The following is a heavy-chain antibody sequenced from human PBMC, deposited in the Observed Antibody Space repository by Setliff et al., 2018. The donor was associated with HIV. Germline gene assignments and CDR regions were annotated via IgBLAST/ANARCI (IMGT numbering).Heavy chain of an antibody. Sequence: GASVKVSCKASGYTFTSYAMHWVRQAPGQRLEWMGWINAGNGNTKYSQKFQGRVTITRDTSASTAYMELSSLRSEDTAVYYCARALAAAGTRGTFDYWGQGTLVTVPQ. CDR1: GYTFTSYA. D-gene: IGHD6-13*01. CDR3: ARALAAAGTRGTFDY. CDR2: INAGNGNT. V-gene: IGHV1-3*01. J-gene: IGHJ4*02.